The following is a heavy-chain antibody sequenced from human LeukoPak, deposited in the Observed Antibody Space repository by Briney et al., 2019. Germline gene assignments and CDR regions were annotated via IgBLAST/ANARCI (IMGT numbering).Heavy chain of an antibody. CDR2: IYTSGST. V-gene: IGHV4-61*02. CDR1: GGSISSGSYY. CDR3: ARGQTPKGLIVASLYYFDY. Sequence: PSETLSLTCTVSGGSISSGSYYWSWIRQPAGKGLEWIGRIYTSGSTNYNPSLKSRVTISVDTSKNQFSLKLSSVTAADTAVYYCARGQTPKGLIVASLYYFDYWGQGTLVTVSS. D-gene: IGHD3-22*01. J-gene: IGHJ4*02.